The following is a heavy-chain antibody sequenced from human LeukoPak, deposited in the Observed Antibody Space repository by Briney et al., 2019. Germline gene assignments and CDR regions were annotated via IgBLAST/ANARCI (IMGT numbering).Heavy chain of an antibody. CDR3: AKDREGTTFDN. J-gene: IGHJ4*02. CDR2: ISYDGSNK. CDR1: GFTFSNYD. Sequence: ERSLRLSCAASGFTFSNYDMHWVRQAPGKGLEWVAVISYDGSNKYYADSVKGRFTISRDNSKNTVYLQMNSLRAEDTAVYYCAKDREGTTFDNWGQGTLVTVSS. V-gene: IGHV3-30*18. D-gene: IGHD1-7*01.